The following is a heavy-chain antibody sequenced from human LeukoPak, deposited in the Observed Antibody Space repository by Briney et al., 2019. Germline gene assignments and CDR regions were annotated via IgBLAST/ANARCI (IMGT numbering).Heavy chain of an antibody. V-gene: IGHV3-7*05. J-gene: IGHJ4*02. Sequence: PGGSLRLSRGASGFIFSSSWMSWVRQAPGKGLEWVANIKEDGSEKYYVDSVKGRFNISRHNAKNSLFLQMNSLRVEDTAVYYCGRGGRGDYWGQGTLVTVSS. CDR2: IKEDGSEK. CDR3: GRGGRGDY. CDR1: GFIFSSSW.